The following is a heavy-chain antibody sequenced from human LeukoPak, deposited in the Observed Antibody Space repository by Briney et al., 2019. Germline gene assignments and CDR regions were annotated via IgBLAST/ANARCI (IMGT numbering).Heavy chain of an antibody. Sequence: GGSLGLSCAASGFTFSSYSMNWVRQAPGKGLEWVSSISSNSDYIYYADSVKGRFTISRDNAKNSLYLQMNSLRAEDTAMYYCARGVDYWGQGTLVTVSS. CDR2: ISSNSDYI. V-gene: IGHV3-21*01. CDR3: ARGVDY. CDR1: GFTFSSYS. J-gene: IGHJ4*02.